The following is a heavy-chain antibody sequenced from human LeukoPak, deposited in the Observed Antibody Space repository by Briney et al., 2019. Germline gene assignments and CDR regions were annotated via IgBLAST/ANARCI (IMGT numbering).Heavy chain of an antibody. CDR2: IYYSGST. CDR1: GGSIGSYY. D-gene: IGHD5-12*01. J-gene: IGHJ4*02. CDR3: ARDQGSYDRRLDY. Sequence: SETLSLTCSVSGGSIGSYYWSWIRQPPVKGLEWIGSIYYSGSTNYNPSLKSRVTISVDTSKNQFSLNLTSVTAADTAVYYCARDQGSYDRRLDYWGQGTLVTVSS. V-gene: IGHV4-59*01.